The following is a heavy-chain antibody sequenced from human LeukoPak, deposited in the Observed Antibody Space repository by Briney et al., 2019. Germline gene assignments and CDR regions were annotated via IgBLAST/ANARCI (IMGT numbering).Heavy chain of an antibody. CDR1: GGSISSYY. D-gene: IGHD3-22*01. CDR3: ARGPYYYDSSGYYYY. J-gene: IGHJ4*02. CDR2: IYTSGST. Sequence: KPSETLSLXCTVSGGSISSYYWSWIRQPAGKGLEWIGRIYTSGSTNYNPSLKSRVTMSVDTSKNQFSLKLSSVTAADTAVYYCARGPYYYDSSGYYYYWGQGTLVTVSS. V-gene: IGHV4-4*07.